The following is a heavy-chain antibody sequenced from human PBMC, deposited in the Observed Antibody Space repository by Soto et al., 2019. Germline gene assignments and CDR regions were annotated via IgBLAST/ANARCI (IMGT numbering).Heavy chain of an antibody. Sequence: QVQLVESGGGVVQPGTSLRLSCVGSGFTFRSYVIHWVRQAPGKGLEWVALTSYDGSNNFYGDSVKGRFTISRHNSRNKVEMQMDSLTLDDTALYYCARWGTTGGLDVWGQGTLVSVSS. CDR2: TSYDGSNN. J-gene: IGHJ4*02. D-gene: IGHD3-16*01. CDR1: GFTFRSYV. CDR3: ARWGTTGGLDV. V-gene: IGHV3-30*03.